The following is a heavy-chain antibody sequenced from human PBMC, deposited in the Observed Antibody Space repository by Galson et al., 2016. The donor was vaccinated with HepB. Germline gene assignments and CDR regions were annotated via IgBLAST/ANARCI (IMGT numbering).Heavy chain of an antibody. J-gene: IGHJ4*02. CDR3: ARGRNSAFDS. V-gene: IGHV6-1*01. CDR1: GDSVSRNGVA. CDR2: TYCSSRWNN. D-gene: IGHD1-14*01. Sequence: CAISGDSVSRNGVAWNWIRQSPSRGLEWLGRTYCSSRWNNDYSASVKSRITINLDTPNNLFSLQLSSVTPEDTAVYYCARGRNSAFDSWGQGTLVTVSS.